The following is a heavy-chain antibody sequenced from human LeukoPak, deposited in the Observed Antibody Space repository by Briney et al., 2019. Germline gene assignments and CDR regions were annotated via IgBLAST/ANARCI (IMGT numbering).Heavy chain of an antibody. D-gene: IGHD3-3*01. CDR2: IYSGGST. V-gene: IGHV3-66*01. CDR3: AREIWN. CDR1: GFTVSSND. Sequence: GGSLRLSCAASGFTVSSNDINWVRQAPGKGLEWVAVIYSGGSTYYADSVKGRFTISRDNSKNTLYLQMNSLRAEDTAVYYCAREIWNWGQGTLVTVSS. J-gene: IGHJ4*02.